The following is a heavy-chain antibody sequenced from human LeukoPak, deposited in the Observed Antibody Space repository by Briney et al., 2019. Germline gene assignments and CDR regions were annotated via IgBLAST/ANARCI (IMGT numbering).Heavy chain of an antibody. CDR2: ISGSGGST. J-gene: IGHJ5*02. D-gene: IGHD6-13*01. V-gene: IGHV3-23*01. Sequence: PGGSLRLSCAASGFTFSSYAMSWVRQAPGKGLEWVSAISGSGGSTYYADSVKGRFTISRDNSKNTLYLQMNSLRAEDTAVYYCAKDSGISSWFNNWFDPWGQGTLVTVSS. CDR1: GFTFSSYA. CDR3: AKDSGISSWFNNWFDP.